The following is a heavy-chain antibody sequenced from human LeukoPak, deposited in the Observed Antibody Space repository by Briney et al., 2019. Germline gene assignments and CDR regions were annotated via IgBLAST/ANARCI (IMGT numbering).Heavy chain of an antibody. CDR1: GGTFSSYA. D-gene: IGHD5-18*01. CDR2: IIPIFGTA. J-gene: IGHJ4*02. CDR3: AREGRRGYNDY. V-gene: IGHV1-69*06. Sequence: ASVKVSCKASGGTFSSYAISWVRQAPGQGLEWMGGIIPIFGTANYAQKFQGRVTITADKSTSTAYMELSSLRSEDTTVYYCAREGRRGYNDYWGQGTLVTVSS.